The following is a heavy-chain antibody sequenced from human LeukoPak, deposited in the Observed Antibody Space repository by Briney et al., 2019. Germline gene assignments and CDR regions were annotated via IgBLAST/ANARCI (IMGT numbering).Heavy chain of an antibody. D-gene: IGHD2-2*01. CDR3: ARGEYQLPGDY. Sequence: GRSLRLSCAASASTFISYWMSSVRPAPRERLERVANIKQVGSEKYYVDSVEGRFTISRDNAKNSLYLEMNSLRAEDTAVYYCARGEYQLPGDYWGQGTLVSVSS. CDR1: ASTFISYW. CDR2: IKQVGSEK. V-gene: IGHV3-7*03. J-gene: IGHJ4*02.